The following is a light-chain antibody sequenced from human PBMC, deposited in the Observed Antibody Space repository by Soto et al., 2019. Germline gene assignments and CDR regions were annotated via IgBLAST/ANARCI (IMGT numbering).Light chain of an antibody. V-gene: IGKV3-20*01. CDR2: ATS. CDR1: QIVGNTY. J-gene: IGKJ2*01. Sequence: EIVLTQSPGTLSLSPGQRATLSCRASQIVGNTYLAWFQQRPGQAPRLLIYATSSRATGIPDRFSGSGSGTDFTLTISRLEPEDSAMYYCQQYGSSLPFTFGQGTKVEI. CDR3: QQYGSSLPFT.